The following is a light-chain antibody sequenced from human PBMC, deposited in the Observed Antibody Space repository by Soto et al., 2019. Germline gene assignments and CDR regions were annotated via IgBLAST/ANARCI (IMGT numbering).Light chain of an antibody. CDR2: GAS. CDR1: QSVSSSY. Sequence: EIVLTQSPGTLSLSPGERATLSCRASQSVSSSYLAWYQQKPGQAPRLLIYGASSRATGIPDRFSGSGSGTDFPLTISRLEPEDFALYYCQQYGSSPLFPFGPGTKVDI. CDR3: QQYGSSPLFP. J-gene: IGKJ3*01. V-gene: IGKV3-20*01.